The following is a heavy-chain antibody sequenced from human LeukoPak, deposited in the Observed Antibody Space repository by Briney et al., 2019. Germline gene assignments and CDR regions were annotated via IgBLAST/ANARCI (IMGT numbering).Heavy chain of an antibody. CDR1: GFTISSYW. D-gene: IGHD5-18*01. V-gene: IGHV3-74*01. Sequence: PGGSLRLSCAASGFTISSYWMHWVRQPPGKGLVWVSRINNDGSSTNYADSVKGRFTISRYNAKNTLYLQMNSLRAEDTAAYYCARGSGYSYGAFDYWGQGTLVTVSS. J-gene: IGHJ4*02. CDR2: INNDGSST. CDR3: ARGSGYSYGAFDY.